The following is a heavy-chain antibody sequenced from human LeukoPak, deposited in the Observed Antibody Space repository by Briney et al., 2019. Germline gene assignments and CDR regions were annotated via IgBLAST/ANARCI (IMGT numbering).Heavy chain of an antibody. CDR2: IYYSGST. CDR3: ARGVRYCTNGVCYLPPFDY. D-gene: IGHD2-8*01. J-gene: IGHJ4*02. V-gene: IGHV4-59*12. Sequence: SETLSLTCTVSGGSISSYYWSWIRQPPGKGLEWIGYIYYSGSTNYNPSLKSRVTISVDTSKNQFSLKLSSVTAADTAVYYCARGVRYCTNGVCYLPPFDYWGQGTLVTVSS. CDR1: GGSISSYY.